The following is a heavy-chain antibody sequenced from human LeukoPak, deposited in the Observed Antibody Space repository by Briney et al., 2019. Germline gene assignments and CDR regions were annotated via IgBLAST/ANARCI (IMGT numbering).Heavy chain of an antibody. V-gene: IGHV3-30-3*01. CDR2: ISYHGTSK. J-gene: IGHJ5*02. D-gene: IGHD3/OR15-3a*01. Sequence: PGGSLRLSCEASEFMLSDYAMHWVRQAPGKGLEWVAVISYHGTSKYYADSVKGRFTISRDISRNTLYLQMDSLRPEDAAVYYCARAYKYDFWSGYFPYEENWFDPWGQGTLVTVSS. CDR3: ARAYKYDFWSGYFPYEENWFDP. CDR1: EFMLSDYA.